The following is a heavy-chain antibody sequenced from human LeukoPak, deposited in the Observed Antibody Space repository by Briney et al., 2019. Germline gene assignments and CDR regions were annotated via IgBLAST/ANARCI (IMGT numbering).Heavy chain of an antibody. CDR3: ARTMTTVTTYYYYGMDV. Sequence: GGSLRLSCAASGFTFSSYGMLWVRQAPGKGLEGVAVIWYDGSNKYYADSVKGRFTISRDNSKNTLYLQMNSLRAEDTAVYYCARTMTTVTTYYYYGMDVWGQGTTVTVSS. D-gene: IGHD4-17*01. J-gene: IGHJ6*02. CDR2: IWYDGSNK. CDR1: GFTFSSYG. V-gene: IGHV3-33*01.